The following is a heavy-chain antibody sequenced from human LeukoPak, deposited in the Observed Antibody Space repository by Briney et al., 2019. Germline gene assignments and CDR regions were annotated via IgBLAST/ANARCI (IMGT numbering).Heavy chain of an antibody. D-gene: IGHD1-26*01. CDR2: IYTSGST. J-gene: IGHJ4*02. CDR1: GGSFSGYY. Sequence: PSETLSLTCAVYGGSFSGYYWSWIRQPAGKGLEWIGRIYTSGSTNYNPSLKSRVTISVDTSKNQFSLKLSSVTAADTAVYYCARSSYSGSYSALYYFDYWGQGTLVTVSS. V-gene: IGHV4-59*10. CDR3: ARSSYSGSYSALYYFDY.